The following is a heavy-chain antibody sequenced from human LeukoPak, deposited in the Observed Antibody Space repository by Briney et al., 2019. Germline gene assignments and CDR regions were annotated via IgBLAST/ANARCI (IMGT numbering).Heavy chain of an antibody. J-gene: IGHJ3*02. CDR1: GFTFSNYW. V-gene: IGHV3-7*01. CDR2: IKQDGSKR. CDR3: ARSGSDNYVRAFDM. Sequence: GGSLGISCAASGFTFSNYWMSWVRQAPGKGLEWVANIKQDGSKRYYVDSLGRFTISRDNAKNSLDLQMNSLRVEDTAVYYCARSGSDNYVRAFDMWGQGTMVTVSS. D-gene: IGHD3-10*01.